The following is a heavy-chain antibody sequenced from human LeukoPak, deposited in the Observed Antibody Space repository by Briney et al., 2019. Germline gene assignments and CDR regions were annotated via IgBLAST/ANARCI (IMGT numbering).Heavy chain of an antibody. V-gene: IGHV1-69*13. CDR2: IIPIFGTA. D-gene: IGHD2-2*01. J-gene: IGHJ5*02. CDR1: GGTFSSYA. Sequence: ASVKVSCKASGGTFSSYAISWVRQAPGQGLEWMGGIIPIFGTANYAQKFQGRVTITADESTSTAYMELSSLRSEDTAVYYCAREPHLGYCGSTSCPSGSWFDPWGQGTLVTVSS. CDR3: AREPHLGYCGSTSCPSGSWFDP.